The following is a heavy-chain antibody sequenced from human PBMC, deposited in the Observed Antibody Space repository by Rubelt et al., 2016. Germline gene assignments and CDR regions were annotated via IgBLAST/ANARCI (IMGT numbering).Heavy chain of an antibody. D-gene: IGHD6-6*01. CDR1: GYSISSGYY. Sequence: QVQLQESGPGLVKPSETLSLTCTVSGYSISSGYYWGWIRQPPGKGLEWIGSIYHSGSTYYNPSLESRVTISVDTSKNQFSLKLSSVTAADTAVYYCARGRIAARHFDYWGQGTLVTVSS. J-gene: IGHJ4*02. V-gene: IGHV4-38-2*02. CDR3: ARGRIAARHFDY. CDR2: IYHSGST.